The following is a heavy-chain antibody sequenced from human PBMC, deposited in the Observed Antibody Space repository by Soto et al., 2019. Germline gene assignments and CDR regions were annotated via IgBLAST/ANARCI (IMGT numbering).Heavy chain of an antibody. CDR1: GGTFSSYA. CDR3: AIKAGDGYNLHYYGMDV. Sequence: QVQLVQSGAEVKKPGSSVKVSCKASGGTFSSYAISWVRQAPGQGLEWMGGIIPIFGTANYAQKFQGRVTITADESTSTAYMELSSLRSEDTAVYYCAIKAGDGYNLHYYGMDVWGQGTTVTVSS. J-gene: IGHJ6*02. V-gene: IGHV1-69*12. D-gene: IGHD5-12*01. CDR2: IIPIFGTA.